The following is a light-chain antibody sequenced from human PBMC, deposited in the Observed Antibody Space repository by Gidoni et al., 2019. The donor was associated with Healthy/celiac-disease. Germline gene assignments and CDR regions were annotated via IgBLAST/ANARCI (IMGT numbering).Light chain of an antibody. Sequence: QSVLTQPPSVSGDPGQRVTISCTGSSSNIGAGYDVHWYQQLPGTAPKLTIYGNSNRPSGVPDRFSGSKSGTSASLAITGLQAEDEADYYCQSYDSSLSVVFGGGTKLTVL. J-gene: IGLJ2*01. V-gene: IGLV1-40*01. CDR2: GNS. CDR1: SSNIGAGYD. CDR3: QSYDSSLSVV.